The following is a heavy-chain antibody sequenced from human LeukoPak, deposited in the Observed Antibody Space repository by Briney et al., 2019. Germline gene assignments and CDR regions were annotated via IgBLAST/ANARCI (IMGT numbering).Heavy chain of an antibody. Sequence: NPSETLSLTCTVSGGSISSSSYYWGWIRQPPGKGLEWIGSIYYSGSTYYNPSLKSRVTISVDTSKNQFSLKLSSVTAADTAVYYCARRIQLWLLQDWFDPWGQGTLVTVSS. CDR3: ARRIQLWLLQDWFDP. V-gene: IGHV4-39*01. J-gene: IGHJ5*02. D-gene: IGHD5-18*01. CDR2: IYYSGST. CDR1: GGSISSSSYY.